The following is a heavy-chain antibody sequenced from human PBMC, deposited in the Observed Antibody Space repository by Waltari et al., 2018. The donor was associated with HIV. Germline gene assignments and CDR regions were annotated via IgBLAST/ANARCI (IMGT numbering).Heavy chain of an antibody. CDR2: INAGNGNT. CDR1: GYTFTSYA. CDR3: ARDGKILSLREGLLDY. D-gene: IGHD2-15*01. V-gene: IGHV1-3*01. J-gene: IGHJ4*02. Sequence: QVQLVQSGAEVKKPGASVKDSCQASGYTFTSYAMHWVRQAPGQRIEWMGWINAGNGNTKYSQKFQGRVTITRDTSASTAYMELSSVRSEGTAVYYCARDGKILSLREGLLDYWGQGTLVTVSS.